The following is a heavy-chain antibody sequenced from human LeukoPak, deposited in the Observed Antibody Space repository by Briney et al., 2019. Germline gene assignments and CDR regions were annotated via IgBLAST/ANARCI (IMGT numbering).Heavy chain of an antibody. V-gene: IGHV1-2*02. Sequence: ASVNVSCTASGYTFTGYYMRWVRQAPGQGLEWMGWINPNSGGTNYAQKFQGRVTMTRDTSISTAYMELSRLRSDDTAVYYCARGKQWLVPFDYWGQGTLVTVSS. D-gene: IGHD6-19*01. CDR3: ARGKQWLVPFDY. CDR1: GYTFTGYY. J-gene: IGHJ4*02. CDR2: INPNSGGT.